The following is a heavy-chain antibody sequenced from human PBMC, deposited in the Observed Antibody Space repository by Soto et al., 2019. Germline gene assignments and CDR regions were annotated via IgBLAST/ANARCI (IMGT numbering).Heavy chain of an antibody. CDR2: ISWNGDNV. CDR3: VKDYNPHYYDNSGHLDS. Sequence: SLRLSCATSGFTFDGYAMHWVRQAPGKGLEWVSGISWNGDNVGYADSVEGRFTISRDNAKKSLNLQMNSLRHEDTALYFCVKDYNPHYYDNSGHLDSSGQGTSVTVSS. D-gene: IGHD3-22*01. V-gene: IGHV3-9*01. J-gene: IGHJ4*02. CDR1: GFTFDGYA.